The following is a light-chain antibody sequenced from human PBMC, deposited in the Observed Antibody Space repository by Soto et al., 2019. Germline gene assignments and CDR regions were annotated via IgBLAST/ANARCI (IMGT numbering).Light chain of an antibody. CDR1: SSYIGGYNY. CDR3: SSYTSSTTWV. V-gene: IGLV2-14*01. Sequence: QSALTQPASVSESPGQSITISCSGTSSYIGGYNYVSWYQQHPGKAPKLIIYNVSNRPSGVSHRFSGSKSGNTASLTISGLQAEYEADYYCSSYTSSTTWVFGGGTKLTVL. CDR2: NVS. J-gene: IGLJ3*02.